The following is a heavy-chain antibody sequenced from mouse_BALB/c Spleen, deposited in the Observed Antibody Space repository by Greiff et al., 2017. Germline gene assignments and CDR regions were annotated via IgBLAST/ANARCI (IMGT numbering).Heavy chain of an antibody. CDR3: ARWGYDWFAY. CDR1: GYTFTSYW. Sequence: LQESGAELAKPGASVKMSCKASGYTFTSYWMHWVKQRPGQGLEWIGYINPSTGYTEYNQKFKDKATLTADKSSSTAYMQLSSLTSEDSAVYYCARWGYDWFAYWGQGTLVTVSA. CDR2: INPSTGYT. D-gene: IGHD2-14*01. J-gene: IGHJ3*01. V-gene: IGHV1-7*01.